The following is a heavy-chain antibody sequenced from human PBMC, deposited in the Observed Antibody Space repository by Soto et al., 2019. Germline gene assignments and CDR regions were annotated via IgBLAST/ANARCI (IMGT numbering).Heavy chain of an antibody. Sequence: QVQLVESGGGVVQPGRSLRLSCAASGFTFSSYGMHWVRQAPGKGLEWVAVISYDGSNKYYADSVKGRFTISRDNSKNTLYLQMNGLRAEDTAVYYCAKDRHSSGCDYWGQGTLVTVSS. CDR1: GFTFSSYG. D-gene: IGHD6-19*01. V-gene: IGHV3-30*18. J-gene: IGHJ4*02. CDR2: ISYDGSNK. CDR3: AKDRHSSGCDY.